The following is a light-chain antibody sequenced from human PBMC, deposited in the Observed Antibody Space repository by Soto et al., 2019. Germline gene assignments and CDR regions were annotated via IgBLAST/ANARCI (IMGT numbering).Light chain of an antibody. J-gene: IGKJ1*01. CDR2: GAS. CDR3: QQYNNWPTWT. V-gene: IGKV3-15*01. Sequence: EIVMTQSPATLSVSPGERATLSCRASQSVDSNLAWYQQKPGQAPRLLVYGASTRATDIPARFSGSGSGTEFTLTISSLQSEDFAVYYCQQYNNWPTWTFGQGTKVEIK. CDR1: QSVDSN.